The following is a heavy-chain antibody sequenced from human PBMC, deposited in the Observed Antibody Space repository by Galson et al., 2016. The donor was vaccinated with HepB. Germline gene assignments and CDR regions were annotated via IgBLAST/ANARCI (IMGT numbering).Heavy chain of an antibody. Sequence: SETLSLTCTVSGGSVSDPIYYWGWIRQSPGKGLEWIATIYYSGSTYYNPSLKSRVTISVDTSKNQFSLNLTSVTAADTAVYFCAREAYLNNGRRQDAFDIWGQGTMVTVSS. CDR3: AREAYLNNGRRQDAFDI. V-gene: IGHV4-39*07. J-gene: IGHJ3*02. CDR1: GGSVSDPIYY. D-gene: IGHD1-26*01. CDR2: IYYSGST.